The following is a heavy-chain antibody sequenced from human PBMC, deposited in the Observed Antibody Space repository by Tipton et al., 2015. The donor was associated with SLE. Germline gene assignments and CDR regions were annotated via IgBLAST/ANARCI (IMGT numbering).Heavy chain of an antibody. CDR3: ARGDYDFWSGLYSFAY. D-gene: IGHD3-3*01. V-gene: IGHV4-59*11. Sequence: TLSLSCTVSGGSISSHYWSWIRQPPGKGLEWIGYIYYSGSTNYNPSLTSRVTISVDTSKNHFSLKLSSVTAADTAVYYCARGDYDFWSGLYSFAYWGQGTLVTVSS. CDR1: GGSISSHY. CDR2: IYYSGST. J-gene: IGHJ4*02.